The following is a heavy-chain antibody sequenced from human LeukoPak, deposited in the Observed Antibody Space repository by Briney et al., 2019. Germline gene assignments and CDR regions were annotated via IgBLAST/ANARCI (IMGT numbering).Heavy chain of an antibody. CDR3: ARENRSYYDILTGEGNDAFDI. V-gene: IGHV4-30-4*01. CDR2: IYYSGST. Sequence: SETLSLTCTVSGGSISSGDYYWSWIRQPPGKGLEWIGYIYYSGSTYYNPSLKSRVTISVDTSKNQFSLKLSSVTAADTAVYYCARENRSYYDILTGEGNDAFDIWGQGTMVTVSS. CDR1: GGSISSGDYY. D-gene: IGHD3-9*01. J-gene: IGHJ3*02.